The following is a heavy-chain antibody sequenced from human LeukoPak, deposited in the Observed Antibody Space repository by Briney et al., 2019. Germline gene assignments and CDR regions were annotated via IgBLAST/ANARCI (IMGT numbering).Heavy chain of an antibody. CDR2: IKEDGSDK. CDR3: ASRGGYYFDY. D-gene: IGHD3-16*01. Sequence: PGGSLRLSCVASGFTFSSYWMSWVRQAPGKGLEWVANIKEDGSDKYYVDSVEGRFTISRDNAKNSLYLQMNSLRAEDTAVYYCASRGGYYFDYWGQGTLVTVSS. CDR1: GFTFSSYW. J-gene: IGHJ4*02. V-gene: IGHV3-7*05.